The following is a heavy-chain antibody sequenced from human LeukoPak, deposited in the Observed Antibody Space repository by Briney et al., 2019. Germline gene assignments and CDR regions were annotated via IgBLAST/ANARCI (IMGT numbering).Heavy chain of an antibody. CDR3: ARVPMVISALWDY. CDR1: GYTFTSYV. CDR2: INAGNGNT. D-gene: IGHD4/OR15-4a*01. Sequence: ASVKVSCKASGYTFTSYVMHWVRQAPGQRLEWMGWINAGNGNTKYSQKFQGRVTITRDTSASTAYMELSSLRSEDTAVYYCARVPMVISALWDYWGQGTLVTVSS. V-gene: IGHV1-3*01. J-gene: IGHJ4*02.